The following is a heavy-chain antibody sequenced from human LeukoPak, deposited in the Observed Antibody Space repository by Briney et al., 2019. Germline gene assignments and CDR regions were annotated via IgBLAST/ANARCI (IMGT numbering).Heavy chain of an antibody. CDR3: ATGGEWAGFDP. V-gene: IGHV3-23*01. CDR2: ISGSGGRT. D-gene: IGHD1-26*01. Sequence: AGGFLRLSCAASGSTFSSSSMSWVRQAPGKGLEWVSTISGSGGRTYHADSVKGRFTISRDNSKNTLYLQMNSLRAEDTAVYYCATGGEWAGFDPWGQGTLVTVSS. CDR1: GSTFSSSS. J-gene: IGHJ5*02.